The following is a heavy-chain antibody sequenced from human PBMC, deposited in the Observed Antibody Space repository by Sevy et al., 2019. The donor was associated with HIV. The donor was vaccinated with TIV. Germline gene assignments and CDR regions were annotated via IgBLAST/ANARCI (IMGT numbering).Heavy chain of an antibody. J-gene: IGHJ4*02. Sequence: GGSLRLSCAASGFTFSSYGMHWVRQAPGKGLEWVAVISYDGSNKYYADSVKGRFTISRDNSKNTLYLQMNSLRAEDTAVYYCAEAIVAPSPATVTHGGVDYWGQGTLVTVSS. CDR2: ISYDGSNK. V-gene: IGHV3-30*18. CDR3: AEAIVAPSPATVTHGGVDY. CDR1: GFTFSSYG. D-gene: IGHD4-17*01.